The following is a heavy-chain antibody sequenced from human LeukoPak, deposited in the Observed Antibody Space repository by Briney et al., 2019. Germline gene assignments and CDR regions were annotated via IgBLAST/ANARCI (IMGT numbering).Heavy chain of an antibody. D-gene: IGHD3-22*01. CDR2: IYYSGST. Sequence: SETLSLTCTVSCLSISSRSHYWRWIRQPPGKGLEWIGSIYYSGSTYYNPSLKSRVTISVDTSKNQFSLKLSSVTAADTAVYYCADTSYASSGYYYSYEGVYYFDYWGQGTLVTVSS. J-gene: IGHJ4*02. V-gene: IGHV4-39*01. CDR1: CLSISSRSHY. CDR3: ADTSYASSGYYYSYEGVYYFDY.